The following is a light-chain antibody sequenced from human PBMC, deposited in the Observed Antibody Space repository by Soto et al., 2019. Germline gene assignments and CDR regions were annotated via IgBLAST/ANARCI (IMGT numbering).Light chain of an antibody. CDR1: QSLLHINGYNY. CDR2: LAS. V-gene: IGKV2-28*01. CDR3: IQTLQTPFT. J-gene: IGKJ4*01. Sequence: DIVVTKSPLSLPVTPGEPASISCRSSQSLLHINGYNYLDWYLQKPGQSPQLLIYLASSRASGVTDRFSGSGSGTDFTLKHSRVESEDFGVYYCIQTLQTPFTFGEGTKV.